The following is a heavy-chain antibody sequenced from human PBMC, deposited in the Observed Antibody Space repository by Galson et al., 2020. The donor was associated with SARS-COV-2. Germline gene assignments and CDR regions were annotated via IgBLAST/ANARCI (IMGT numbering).Heavy chain of an antibody. V-gene: IGHV4-34*03. Sequence: SETLSLTCAISGVSAGNYHWSWIRLAPGKGLEWIGEVTDRGVSNYHPSLGSRVSISVDTSKNQFSLKLTSVTAADTAVYYCRQFALGAVPIDYWGQGTLVTVSS. CDR1: GVSAGNYH. J-gene: IGHJ4*02. CDR3: RQFALGAVPIDY. CDR2: VTDRGVS. D-gene: IGHD6-19*01.